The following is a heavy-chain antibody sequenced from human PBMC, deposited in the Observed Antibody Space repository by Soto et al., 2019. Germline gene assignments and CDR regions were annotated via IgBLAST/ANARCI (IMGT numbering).Heavy chain of an antibody. J-gene: IGHJ4*02. D-gene: IGHD6-13*01. CDR1: GVSFSGFS. V-gene: IGHV4-34*01. CDR2: INHSGST. CDR3: ARGRKVYTSTSYVD. Sequence: QVQLQQWGAGLLKPSETLSLTCAVYGVSFSGFSWSWIRQPPGKGLEWIGEINHSGSTNCNPSFKSRVTISEDTSKNQFSLKLSSVTAADTAVYYCARGRKVYTSTSYVDWGQGTLVTVSS.